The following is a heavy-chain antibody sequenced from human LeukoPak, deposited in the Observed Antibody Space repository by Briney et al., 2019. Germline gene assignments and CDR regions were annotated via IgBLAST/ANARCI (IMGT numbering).Heavy chain of an antibody. CDR1: AFTFSRYW. V-gene: IGHV3-74*01. Sequence: GGSLRLSCAVSAFTFSRYWMHWVRQAPGKGLVWVSRINSDGSSITYGDSVKGRFTISRDNAKNTLYLQMDTLRAEDTAVYYCARETDSSGYYIDHWGQGTLVTVSS. CDR2: INSDGSSI. J-gene: IGHJ4*02. CDR3: ARETDSSGYYIDH. D-gene: IGHD3-22*01.